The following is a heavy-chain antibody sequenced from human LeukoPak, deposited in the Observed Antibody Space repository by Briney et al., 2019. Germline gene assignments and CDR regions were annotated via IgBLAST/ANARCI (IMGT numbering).Heavy chain of an antibody. D-gene: IGHD3-3*01. Sequence: GGSLRLSCAASGFTFSDYYMSWIRQAPGRGLEWVSYIRSSGSTIYYADSVKGRFTISRDIAENSLYLKMNCLRAEDTAVYYCARDTDFWSGYMYYFDYWGQGTLVTVSS. CDR1: GFTFSDYY. J-gene: IGHJ4*02. V-gene: IGHV3-11*04. CDR3: ARDTDFWSGYMYYFDY. CDR2: IRSSGSTI.